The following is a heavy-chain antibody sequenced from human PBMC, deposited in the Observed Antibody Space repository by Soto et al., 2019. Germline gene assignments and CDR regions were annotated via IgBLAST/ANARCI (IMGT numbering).Heavy chain of an antibody. D-gene: IGHD1-1*01. CDR3: AKDTDWNYEFGMDA. V-gene: IGHV3-30*18. CDR2: ISYDGSNK. CDR1: GFTFSSYG. Sequence: GGSVRLSGAASGFTFSSYGMHWVRQAPCKGLEWVAVISYDGSNKYYADSVKGRFTISRDNSKNTLYLQMNSLRAEDTAVYYCAKDTDWNYEFGMDAWGQGTTVAFSS. J-gene: IGHJ6*02.